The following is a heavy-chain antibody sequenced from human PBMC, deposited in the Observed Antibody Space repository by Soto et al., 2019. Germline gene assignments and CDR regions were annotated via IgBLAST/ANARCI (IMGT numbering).Heavy chain of an antibody. CDR2: IIPILGIA. D-gene: IGHD5-12*01. Sequence: GASVKVSCKASGGTLSFYTISWVRQAPGQGLEWMGRIIPILGIANYAQKCQGRVTITADKSTSTAYMELSSLRSEDTAVYYCAREMATIRDYWGQGTLVTVSS. J-gene: IGHJ4*02. CDR1: GGTLSFYT. CDR3: AREMATIRDY. V-gene: IGHV1-69*04.